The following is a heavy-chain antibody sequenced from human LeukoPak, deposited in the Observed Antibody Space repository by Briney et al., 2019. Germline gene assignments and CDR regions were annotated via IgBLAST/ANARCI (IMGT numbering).Heavy chain of an antibody. CDR2: SYYSGST. Sequence: SETLSLTCTVSGGSISSHYWNWIRQPPGKGLDWIGNSYYSGSTNSNPSLKSRVAISVDTSKNQFSLKLSSVTAADTAVYYCARPRNEVGAPDDAFDIWGQGTMVTVSS. V-gene: IGHV4-59*11. D-gene: IGHD1-26*01. CDR3: ARPRNEVGAPDDAFDI. J-gene: IGHJ3*02. CDR1: GGSISSHY.